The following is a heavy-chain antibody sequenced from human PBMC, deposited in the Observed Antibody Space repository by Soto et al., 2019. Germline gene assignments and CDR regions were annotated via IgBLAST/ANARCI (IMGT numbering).Heavy chain of an antibody. D-gene: IGHD6-19*01. J-gene: IGHJ4*02. V-gene: IGHV4-39*01. Sequence: QLQLQESGPGLVKPWETLSLTCTVSGDSISSSNYFWGWIRQPPGKGLEWIGTIFYSGSTYYNPSLKSRVTISVDTSKNQFSLNLTSVTAADTALYYCARRYGWLYFDYWGQGSLVTVSS. CDR3: ARRYGWLYFDY. CDR1: GDSISSSNYF. CDR2: IFYSGST.